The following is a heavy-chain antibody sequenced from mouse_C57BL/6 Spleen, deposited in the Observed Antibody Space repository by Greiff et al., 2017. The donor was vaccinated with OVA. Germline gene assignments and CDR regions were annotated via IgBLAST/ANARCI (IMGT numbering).Heavy chain of an antibody. CDR1: GFNIKDYY. CDR3: VYGYDRGVDY. Sequence: EVKVVESGAELVKPGASVKLSCTASGFNIKDYYMHWVKQRTEQGLEWIGRIDPEDGETKYAPKFQGKATITADTSSNTAYLQLSSLTSEDTAVYYCVYGYDRGVDYWGQGTTLTVSS. D-gene: IGHD2-2*01. V-gene: IGHV14-2*01. CDR2: IDPEDGET. J-gene: IGHJ2*01.